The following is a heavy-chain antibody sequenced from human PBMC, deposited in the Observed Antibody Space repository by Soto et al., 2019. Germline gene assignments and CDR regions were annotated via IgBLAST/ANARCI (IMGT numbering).Heavy chain of an antibody. CDR3: ARGRPVINDYYDRSGYFFFVRNWFDP. CDR1: GYTFTIYY. Sequence: GASVKVSCKASGYTFTIYYMHWLRQAPGQGLEWMGIINPSGGSTSYAQKFQGRVTMTRDTSTSTVYMELSSLRSEDTAVYYCARGRPVINDYYDRSGYFFFVRNWFDPWGQGTLVTVSS. V-gene: IGHV1-46*01. J-gene: IGHJ5*02. D-gene: IGHD3-22*01. CDR2: INPSGGST.